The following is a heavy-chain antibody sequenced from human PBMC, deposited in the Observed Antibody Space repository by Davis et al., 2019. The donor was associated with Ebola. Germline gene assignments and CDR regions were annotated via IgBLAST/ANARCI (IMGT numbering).Heavy chain of an antibody. D-gene: IGHD3-22*01. CDR3: AKDSSSWYYFDDSGYPFDD. CDR1: GYTFNSYS. CDR2: ISHYDFST. J-gene: IGHJ4*02. V-gene: IGHV1-18*01. Sequence: ASVKVSCKASGYTFNSYSFNWVRQAPGQGLEWMGRISHYDFSTNYGEKFQDRVTLTTDTSTNTAYMELRSLRSDDTAVYYCAKDSSSWYYFDDSGYPFDDWGQGTLVIVSS.